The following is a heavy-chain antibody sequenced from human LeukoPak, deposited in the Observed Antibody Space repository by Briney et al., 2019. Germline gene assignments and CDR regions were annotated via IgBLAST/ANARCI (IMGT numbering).Heavy chain of an antibody. V-gene: IGHV1-8*01. CDR2: MNPNSGNT. CDR3: ARERAFIAARPGYYYGMDV. CDR1: GYTFTSYD. Sequence: ASVKVSCKASGYTFTSYDINWVRQATGQGLEWMGWMNPNSGNTGYAQKFQGRVTMTRNTSISTAYMELSSLRSEDTAVYYCARERAFIAARPGYYYGMDVWGQGTTVTVSS. J-gene: IGHJ6*02. D-gene: IGHD6-6*01.